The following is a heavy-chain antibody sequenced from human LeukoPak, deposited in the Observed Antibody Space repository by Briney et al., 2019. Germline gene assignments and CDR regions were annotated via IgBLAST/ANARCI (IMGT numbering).Heavy chain of an antibody. CDR2: SNHSGST. V-gene: IGHV4-34*01. Sequence: PSETLSLTCGVYGGSFSGYYWSWIRQPPGKGLEWIGVSNHSGSTNYNPSLKSRVTISVDTSKNQFSLKLSSVTAADTAVYYCARRDRYFDILTGYWSSYYFDYWGQGTLVTVSS. CDR3: ARRDRYFDILTGYWSSYYFDY. CDR1: GGSFSGYY. D-gene: IGHD3-9*01. J-gene: IGHJ4*02.